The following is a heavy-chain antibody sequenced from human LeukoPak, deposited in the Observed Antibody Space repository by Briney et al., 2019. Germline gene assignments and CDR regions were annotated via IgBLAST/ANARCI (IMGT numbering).Heavy chain of an antibody. V-gene: IGHV3-64*01. D-gene: IGHD3-10*01. CDR1: GFTFSSYA. CDR2: ISSNGGRT. Sequence: GGSLRLSCAASGFTFSSYAMHWVRQAPGKGLEYVSAISSNGGRTYYANSVKGRFTISRDNSKNTLYLQMGSLRAEDTAVYYCARYYGSGSYVRYYYYMDVWGKGTTVTVSS. CDR3: ARYYGSGSYVRYYYYMDV. J-gene: IGHJ6*03.